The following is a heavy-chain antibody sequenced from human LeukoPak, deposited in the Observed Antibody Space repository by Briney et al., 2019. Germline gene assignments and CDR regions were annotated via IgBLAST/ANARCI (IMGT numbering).Heavy chain of an antibody. CDR3: ARRQDGHDY. Sequence: SETLSLTCTVSGVSIANTFYYWNWLRQPAGKGLEWIGRIYTTGSTDYNPSLKSQVTISLDTARNQFSLKLSSVTAADTAVYYCARRQDGHDYWGQGTLVTVSS. CDR2: IYTTGST. V-gene: IGHV4-61*02. J-gene: IGHJ4*02. CDR1: GVSIANTFYY.